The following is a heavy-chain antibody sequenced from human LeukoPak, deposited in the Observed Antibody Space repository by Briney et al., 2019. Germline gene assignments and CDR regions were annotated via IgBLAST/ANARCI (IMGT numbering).Heavy chain of an antibody. V-gene: IGHV4-59*12. D-gene: IGHD5-24*01. J-gene: IGHJ4*02. CDR2: IYYSGST. CDR3: ARGVRWLQLSYFDY. CDR1: GGSISSYY. Sequence: SETLSLTCTVSGGSISSYYWSWIRQPRGKGLEWIGYIYYSGSTYYNPSLKSRVTISVDTSKNQFSLKLSSVTAADTAVYYCARGVRWLQLSYFDYWGQGTLVTVSS.